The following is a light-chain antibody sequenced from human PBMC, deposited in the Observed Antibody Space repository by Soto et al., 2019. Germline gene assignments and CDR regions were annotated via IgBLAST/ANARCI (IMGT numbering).Light chain of an antibody. Sequence: EIVLSQSPATLSLSPGETATLFCRASQTTRSYYLAWYQQKPGRAPRLVIFGASNRATGIADRFSGSGSGTDFTLTISRLEPEDSAVYFCQHYSGAPMYTFGQGTKLELK. V-gene: IGKV3-20*01. CDR1: QTTRSYY. CDR3: QHYSGAPMYT. J-gene: IGKJ2*01. CDR2: GAS.